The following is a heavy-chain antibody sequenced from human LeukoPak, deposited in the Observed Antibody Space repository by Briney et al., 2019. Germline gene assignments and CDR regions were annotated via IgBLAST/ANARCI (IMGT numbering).Heavy chain of an antibody. Sequence: GESLKISCKGSGYSFTSYWIGWVRQMPGKGLEWMGIIYPGDSDTRYSPSFQGQVTISADKSISTAYLQWSGLKASDTAMYYCARGGYYYDSGDAFDIWGQGTMVTVSS. CDR1: GYSFTSYW. J-gene: IGHJ3*02. CDR3: ARGGYYYDSGDAFDI. V-gene: IGHV5-51*01. D-gene: IGHD3-22*01. CDR2: IYPGDSDT.